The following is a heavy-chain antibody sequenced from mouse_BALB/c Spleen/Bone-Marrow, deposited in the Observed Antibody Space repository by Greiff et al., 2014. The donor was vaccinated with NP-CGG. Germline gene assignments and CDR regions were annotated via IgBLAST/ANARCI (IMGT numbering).Heavy chain of an antibody. J-gene: IGHJ4*01. V-gene: IGHV5-15*02. CDR1: GFTFSDYG. Sequence: EVKLVESGGGLVQPGGSRKLSCAASGFTFSDYGMAWVRQAPGNGPEWVAFISNLAYSIYYADTVTGRFTISRENAKNTLYLEMSSLRSEDTAMYYCARGGKIYYAMDYWGQGTSVTVSS. CDR2: ISNLAYSI. CDR3: ARGGKIYYAMDY.